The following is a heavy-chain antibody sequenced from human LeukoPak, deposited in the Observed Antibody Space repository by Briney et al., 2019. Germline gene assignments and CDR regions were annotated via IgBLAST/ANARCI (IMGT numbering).Heavy chain of an antibody. J-gene: IGHJ4*02. CDR2: ISYSITTI. V-gene: IGHV3-48*04. Sequence: GGSLRLSCAASGFTLSRYCMSWVRQAPGKGLEWVSYISYSITTIGYADSVKGRLTISRDNAKNSLYLQMNSLRAEDTAVYYCAREGDSTGYRYVDYWGQGTLVTVSS. CDR1: GFTLSRYC. D-gene: IGHD3-22*01. CDR3: AREGDSTGYRYVDY.